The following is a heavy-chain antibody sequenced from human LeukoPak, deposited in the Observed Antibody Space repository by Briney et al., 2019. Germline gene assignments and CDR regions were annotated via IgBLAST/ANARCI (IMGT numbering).Heavy chain of an antibody. V-gene: IGHV3-7*01. Sequence: GGSLRLSCAASGFSFTTSWMSWVRQAPGKGLEWVASIEQDGSEKYYVDSVKGRFTISRDNAKNSLFLQMNSLRAEDTAVYYCAKGHTSLAPGGQGTLVTVSS. CDR2: IEQDGSEK. J-gene: IGHJ4*02. D-gene: IGHD5-18*01. CDR1: GFSFTTSW. CDR3: AKGHTSLAP.